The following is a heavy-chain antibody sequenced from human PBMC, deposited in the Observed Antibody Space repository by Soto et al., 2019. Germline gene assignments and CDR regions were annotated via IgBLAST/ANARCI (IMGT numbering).Heavy chain of an antibody. CDR2: ISSSSSTI. V-gene: IGHV3-48*01. Sequence: WGSLRLSCAASGFTFSSYSMNWVRQAPGKGLEWVSYISSSSSTIYYADSVKGRFTISRDNAKNSLYLQMNSLRAEDTAVYYCARDGNYGDYSWGSYYYYYYMDVWGKGTTVTVSS. D-gene: IGHD4-17*01. J-gene: IGHJ6*03. CDR1: GFTFSSYS. CDR3: ARDGNYGDYSWGSYYYYYYMDV.